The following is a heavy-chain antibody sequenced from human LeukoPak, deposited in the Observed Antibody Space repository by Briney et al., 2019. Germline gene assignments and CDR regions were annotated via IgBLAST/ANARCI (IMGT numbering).Heavy chain of an antibody. J-gene: IGHJ4*02. V-gene: IGHV3-7*04. D-gene: IGHD5-24*01. CDR3: TRVGYIDEGIDY. CDR1: GFTFTSYS. Sequence: GGSLRLSCAASGFTFTSYSMSWVRQAPGKGLEWVANIKQDGSKKSYVDSVKGRFTISRDNAKNSLYLQMNSLRAEDTAIYYCTRVGYIDEGIDYWGQGTLVTVSS. CDR2: IKQDGSKK.